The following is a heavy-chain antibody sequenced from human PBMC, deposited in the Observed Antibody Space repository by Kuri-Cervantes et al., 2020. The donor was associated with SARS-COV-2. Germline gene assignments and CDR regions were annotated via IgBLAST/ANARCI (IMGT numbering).Heavy chain of an antibody. CDR3: ARGSSPTALIDY. Sequence: ESLKISCTVSGGSISSYYWSWIRQPPGKGLEWIGYIYYSGSTNYNPSLKNRVTISVDTSKNQFSLKLSSVTAADTAVYYCARGSSPTALIDYWGQGTLVTVSS. V-gene: IGHV4-59*12. CDR2: IYYSGST. D-gene: IGHD6-13*01. J-gene: IGHJ4*02. CDR1: GGSISSYY.